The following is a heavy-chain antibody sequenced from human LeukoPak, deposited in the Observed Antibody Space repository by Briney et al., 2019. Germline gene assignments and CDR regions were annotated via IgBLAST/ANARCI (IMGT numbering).Heavy chain of an antibody. D-gene: IGHD6-6*01. Sequence: SETLSLTCTVSGYSISSGYYWGWIRQPPGKGLEWIGSIYHSGNTYYNPPLKSRVTVSVDTSKNQFSLKLNSVTAADTALYYCARGGYIAARYNWFDPWGQGTLVTVSS. J-gene: IGHJ5*02. CDR3: ARGGYIAARYNWFDP. CDR1: GYSISSGYY. V-gene: IGHV4-38-2*02. CDR2: IYHSGNT.